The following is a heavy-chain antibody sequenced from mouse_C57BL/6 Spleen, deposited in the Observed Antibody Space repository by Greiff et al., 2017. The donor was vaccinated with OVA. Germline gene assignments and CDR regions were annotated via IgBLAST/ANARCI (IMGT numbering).Heavy chain of an antibody. CDR2: INPGSGGT. Sequence: QVQLKQSGAELVRPGTSVKVSCKASGYAFTNYLIEWVKQRPGQGLEWIGVINPGSGGTNYNEKFKGKATLTADKSSSTAYMQLSSLTSEDSAVYFCARYRYDGFDYWGQGTTLTVSS. CDR3: ARYRYDGFDY. D-gene: IGHD2-12*01. J-gene: IGHJ2*01. V-gene: IGHV1-54*01. CDR1: GYAFTNYL.